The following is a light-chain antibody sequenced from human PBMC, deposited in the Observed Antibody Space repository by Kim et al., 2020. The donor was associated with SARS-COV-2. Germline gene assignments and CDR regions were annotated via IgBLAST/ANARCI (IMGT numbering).Light chain of an antibody. CDR1: SSDIGDNRF. Sequence: QSALTQPASVSGSPGQSIILSCAGTSSDIGDNRFVSWYQQSPGKVPKLIIYDISQRPSGVSHRFSGSKSGNTASLTISGLQAEDEAVYYCSAYYRMNVYVCGSGTNVTVL. J-gene: IGLJ1*01. CDR2: DIS. V-gene: IGLV2-14*01. CDR3: SAYYRMNVYV.